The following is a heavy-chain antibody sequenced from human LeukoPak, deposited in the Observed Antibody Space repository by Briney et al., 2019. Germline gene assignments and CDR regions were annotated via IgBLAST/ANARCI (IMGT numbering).Heavy chain of an antibody. CDR1: GFTFSSYA. Sequence: GGSLRLSCAASGFTFSSYAMSWVRQAPGKGLERVANIKQDGSEKYYVDSVKGRFTISRDNAKKSLYLQMNSLRAEDTAVYYCASSGIFDDFWSGYYGFDFWGQGTLVTVSS. CDR2: IKQDGSEK. V-gene: IGHV3-7*01. D-gene: IGHD3-3*01. CDR3: ASSGIFDDFWSGYYGFDF. J-gene: IGHJ4*02.